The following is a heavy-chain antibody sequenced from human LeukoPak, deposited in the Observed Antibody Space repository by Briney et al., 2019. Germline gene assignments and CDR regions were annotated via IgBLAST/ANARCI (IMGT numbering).Heavy chain of an antibody. CDR1: GFTFSRHG. Sequence: TGGSLRLSCAPSGFTFSRHGMHWVRQAPGKGLEWVAIISNDGSRKYYAHSVEGRFTISRDNAKNSLYLQMSNLRAEDTAVYFCARGGGLDVWGQGATVTVSS. V-gene: IGHV3-30*03. J-gene: IGHJ6*02. CDR2: ISNDGSRK. D-gene: IGHD3-16*01. CDR3: ARGGGLDV.